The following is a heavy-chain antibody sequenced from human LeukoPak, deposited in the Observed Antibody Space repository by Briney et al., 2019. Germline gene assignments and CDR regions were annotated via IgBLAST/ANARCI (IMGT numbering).Heavy chain of an antibody. CDR3: ATGRVFDY. V-gene: IGHV3-66*01. CDR2: IYSGGST. CDR1: GVTFSSNH. J-gene: IGHJ4*02. Sequence: GGSLRLSCAASGVTFSSNHMNWVRQAPGKGLEWVSVIYSGGSTYYGASVKGRFTISRDNSKNTVYLQMNSVGAEDTAVYYCATGRVFDYWGQGTLVTVSS.